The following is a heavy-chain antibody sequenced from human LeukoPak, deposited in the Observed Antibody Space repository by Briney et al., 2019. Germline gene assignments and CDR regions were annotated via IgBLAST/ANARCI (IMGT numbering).Heavy chain of an antibody. CDR2: INQDGSEK. D-gene: IGHD4-17*01. Sequence: GGSLRLSCAASGITFSTYWMSWVRQAPGKGLEWVANINQDGSEKYYVDSVKGRFTISRDNAKNSLYLQMNSLRAEDTAVYYCARTRTTVTYYFDYWGQGTLVTVSS. CDR1: GITFSTYW. V-gene: IGHV3-7*01. CDR3: ARTRTTVTYYFDY. J-gene: IGHJ4*02.